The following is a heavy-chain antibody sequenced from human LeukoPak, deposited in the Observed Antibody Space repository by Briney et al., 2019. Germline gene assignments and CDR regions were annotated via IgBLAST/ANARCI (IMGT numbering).Heavy chain of an antibody. V-gene: IGHV1-2*02. Sequence: ASVKVSCKASGYTFTGYYMHWVRQAPGQGLEWMGWINPNSGGTNYAQKFQGRVIMTRDTSISTAYMELSRLRSDDTAVYYCARVWYQLTNWFDPWGQGTLVTVSS. CDR3: ARVWYQLTNWFDP. CDR2: INPNSGGT. CDR1: GYTFTGYY. D-gene: IGHD2-2*01. J-gene: IGHJ5*02.